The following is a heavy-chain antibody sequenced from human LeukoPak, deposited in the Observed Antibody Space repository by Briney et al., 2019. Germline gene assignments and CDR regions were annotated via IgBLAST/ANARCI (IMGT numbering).Heavy chain of an antibody. V-gene: IGHV3-9*01. J-gene: IGHJ4*02. D-gene: IGHD5-18*01. CDR2: ISWNSGSI. CDR1: GFTFGDYA. Sequence: GGSLRLSCAASGFTFGDYAMHWVRQAPGKGLEWVSGISWNSGSIGYADSVKGRFTISRDNAKNSLYLQMNSLRAEDTAVYYCARHLSGVTGYTYGRGIDYWGQGTLVTVSS. CDR3: ARHLSGVTGYTYGRGIDY.